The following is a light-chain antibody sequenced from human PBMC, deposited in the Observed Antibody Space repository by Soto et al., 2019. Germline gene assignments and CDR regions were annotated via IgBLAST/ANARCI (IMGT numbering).Light chain of an antibody. J-gene: IGLJ2*01. Sequence: QSALTQPPSASGTPGQRVTISCSGATSNFGTKSVNWYQHLPGAAPRLLIYNSDQRPSGVPDRFSGSKSGTSASLAISGPQAADEGDYFCASWDDTLHGPLFGGGTKLTVL. CDR2: NSD. CDR3: ASWDDTLHGPL. CDR1: TSNFGTKS. V-gene: IGLV1-44*01.